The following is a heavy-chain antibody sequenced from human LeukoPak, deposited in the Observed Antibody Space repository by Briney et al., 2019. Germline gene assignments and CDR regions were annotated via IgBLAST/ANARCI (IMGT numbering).Heavy chain of an antibody. V-gene: IGHV1-69*13. CDR2: IIPIFDTT. J-gene: IGHJ4*02. Sequence: SVKVSCKASGGTFSSYAISWVRQAPGQGLEWMGGIIPIFDTTNYAQKFLGRVTITADESTSTAYMELSSLRSEDAAVYYCARGRDDNSGYYYGSYDYWGQGTLVTVSS. D-gene: IGHD3-22*01. CDR1: GGTFSSYA. CDR3: ARGRDDNSGYYYGSYDY.